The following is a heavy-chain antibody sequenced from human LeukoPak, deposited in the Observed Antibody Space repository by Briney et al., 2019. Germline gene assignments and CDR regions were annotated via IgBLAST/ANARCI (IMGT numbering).Heavy chain of an antibody. J-gene: IGHJ5*02. V-gene: IGHV4-59*01. CDR2: IYYTGRN. D-gene: IGHD3-9*01. CDR3: ARGGTYNDILSFDR. CDR1: GGSISYYY. Sequence: SETLSLTCTVSGGSISYYYWTWLRQSPGKGLEWIGQIYYTGRNYYNPSLERRVTIPVDTSRIQFSLIMTSVTAADTAMYYCARGGTYNDILSFDRWGQGTLVSVSS.